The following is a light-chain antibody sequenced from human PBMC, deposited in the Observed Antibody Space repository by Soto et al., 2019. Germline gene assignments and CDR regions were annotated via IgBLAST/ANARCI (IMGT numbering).Light chain of an antibody. CDR2: RNN. Sequence: QSVLTQPPSASGTPGQRVTISCSGSSSNIGSNYVYWYQQLPGTAPKLLIYRNNQRPSGVPDRFSGSKSGTSASLAISGLRSEDEADYSCAAWDDSLSALWVFGTGTKLTVL. V-gene: IGLV1-47*01. CDR1: SSNIGSNY. J-gene: IGLJ1*01. CDR3: AAWDDSLSALWV.